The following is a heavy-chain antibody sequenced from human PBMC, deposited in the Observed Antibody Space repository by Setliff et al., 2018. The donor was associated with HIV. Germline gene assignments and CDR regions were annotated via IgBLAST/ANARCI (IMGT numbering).Heavy chain of an antibody. Sequence: PSETLSLTCIVSGGSISSSSYYWGWIRQPPGKGLEWIGTVYYSGSTYYNPSLNSRVTMSVDTSKNQFSLRLTSVTAADTAMYHCARDRSSGWSKDWFDTWGQGILVTVSS. J-gene: IGHJ5*02. D-gene: IGHD6-19*01. CDR2: VYYSGST. CDR1: GGSISSSSYY. CDR3: ARDRSSGWSKDWFDT. V-gene: IGHV4-39*07.